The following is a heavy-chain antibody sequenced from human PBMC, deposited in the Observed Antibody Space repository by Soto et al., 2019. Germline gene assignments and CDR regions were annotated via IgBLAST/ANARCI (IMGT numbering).Heavy chain of an antibody. Sequence: SETLSLTCTVSGGSISSSRYYWGWIRQPPGKGLEWIGYIYYSGSTNYNPSLKSRVTISVDTSKNQFSLKLSSVTAADTAVYYCARGYYDYIWGRQYYFDYWGQGTLVTVSS. D-gene: IGHD3-16*01. CDR2: IYYSGST. CDR3: ARGYYDYIWGRQYYFDY. V-gene: IGHV4-61*05. CDR1: GGSISSSRYY. J-gene: IGHJ4*02.